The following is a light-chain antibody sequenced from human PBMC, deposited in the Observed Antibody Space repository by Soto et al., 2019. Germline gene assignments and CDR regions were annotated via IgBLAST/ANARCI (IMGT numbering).Light chain of an antibody. Sequence: DIQMTQSPSTLSASVWDRVTITCRASQSIRSWLAWYQQKPGKAPKLLIYKASTLKSGVPSRFSGSGSGTEFTLTISSLQPDDFATYYCQHYNSYSEAFGQGTKVDIK. V-gene: IGKV1-5*03. CDR2: KAS. CDR1: QSIRSW. J-gene: IGKJ1*01. CDR3: QHYNSYSEA.